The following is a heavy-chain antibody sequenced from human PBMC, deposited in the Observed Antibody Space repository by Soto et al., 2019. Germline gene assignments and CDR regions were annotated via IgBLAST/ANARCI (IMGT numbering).Heavy chain of an antibody. CDR1: GYTFTGYY. Sequence: GASVKVSCKASGYTFTGYYMHWVRQAPGQGLEWMGWINPNSGGTNYAQKFQGWVTMTRDTSISTAYMELSRLRSDDTAVYYCARGPDYSNERAYGMDVWGQGTTVTVSS. J-gene: IGHJ6*02. D-gene: IGHD4-4*01. V-gene: IGHV1-2*04. CDR2: INPNSGGT. CDR3: ARGPDYSNERAYGMDV.